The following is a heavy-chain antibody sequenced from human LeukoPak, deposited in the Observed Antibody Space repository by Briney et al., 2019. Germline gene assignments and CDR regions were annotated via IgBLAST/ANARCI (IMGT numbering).Heavy chain of an antibody. CDR2: IWNDGSNK. V-gene: IGHV3-33*08. J-gene: IGHJ4*02. D-gene: IGHD2-2*01. CDR1: GFTFSSYG. Sequence: GRSLRLSCAVSGFTFSSYGMHWVRQAPGKGLEWVAVIWNDGSNKYYADSVKGRFTISRDSSKNTVYLQMNSLRAEDTAVYYCATRSPALDYWGQGTLVTVSS. CDR3: ATRSPALDY.